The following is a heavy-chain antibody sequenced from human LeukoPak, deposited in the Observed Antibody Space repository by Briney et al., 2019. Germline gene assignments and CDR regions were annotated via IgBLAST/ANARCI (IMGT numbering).Heavy chain of an antibody. CDR1: GYTFTSYD. D-gene: IGHD3-22*01. Sequence: SCKASGYTFTSYDINWVRQAPGKGLEWVAVISYAGTNKYYADSVKGRFTISRDISKNTVYLHMDSLRDEDTAVYFCARGGYYYDTTGSPGDYWGQGTLVTVSS. V-gene: IGHV3-30-3*01. J-gene: IGHJ4*02. CDR2: ISYAGTNK. CDR3: ARGGYYYDTTGSPGDY.